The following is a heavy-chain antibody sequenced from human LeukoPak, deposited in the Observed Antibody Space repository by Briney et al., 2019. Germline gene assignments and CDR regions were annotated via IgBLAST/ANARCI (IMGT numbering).Heavy chain of an antibody. CDR2: MIPIIGIA. CDR3: AIASYQSRGYSGDAFDY. Sequence: ASLKVSCKASGATFSSSAISSVRQSPGHRLEWWGRMIPIIGIANYTKKFQCRVTITADKSTSTAYMQLSSLRSEATAVYYCAIASYQSRGYSGDAFDYWGEGTLVSVSS. J-gene: IGHJ4*02. D-gene: IGHD5-12*01. V-gene: IGHV1-69*04. CDR1: GATFSSSA.